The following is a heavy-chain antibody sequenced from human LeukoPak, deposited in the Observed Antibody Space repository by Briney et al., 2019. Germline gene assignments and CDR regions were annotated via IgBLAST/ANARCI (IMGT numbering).Heavy chain of an antibody. J-gene: IGHJ3*02. CDR1: GFTFSSYG. V-gene: IGHV3-30*02. CDR2: TRYDGSNK. Sequence: PGRSLRLSCAASGFTFSSYGMHWVRQAPGKGLEWVAFTRYDGSNKYYADSVKGRFTISRDISKNTLYLQMNSLRAQDTAVYYCARGLRFLEEMPNAFAIWGQGTMVTVSS. CDR3: ARGLRFLEEMPNAFAI. D-gene: IGHD3-3*01.